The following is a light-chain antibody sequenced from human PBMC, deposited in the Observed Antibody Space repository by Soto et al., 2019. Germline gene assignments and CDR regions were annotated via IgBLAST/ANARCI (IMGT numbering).Light chain of an antibody. V-gene: IGLV1-40*01. CDR2: VNT. J-gene: IGLJ2*01. CDR3: QADDNSQSGYVL. CDR1: SSHIWAGSD. Sequence: QSVLTQPPSVSGAPGQRVTISCTGGSSHIWAGSDVHWYQQLPGTAPKLLIYVNTKRPSGVPDRFSGSKSGTSASLAITGLQAEDEAAYYCQADDNSQSGYVLFGGGTKRTVL.